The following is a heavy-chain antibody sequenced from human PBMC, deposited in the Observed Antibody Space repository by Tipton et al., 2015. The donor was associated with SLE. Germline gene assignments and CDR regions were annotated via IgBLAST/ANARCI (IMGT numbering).Heavy chain of an antibody. CDR3: ARVTIAAAGKSLYYFDY. V-gene: IGHV4-61*09. Sequence: TLSLTCTVSGASISSDSYYWSWIRQPAGKGMEWIGHIYSSGSTNYNPSLKSRVTNYNPSLRSRVTISVDTSKNQFSLNLRSVTAADTAVYYCARVTIAAAGKSLYYFDYWGQGTLVTVSS. J-gene: IGHJ4*02. D-gene: IGHD6-13*01. CDR1: GASISSDSYY. CDR2: IYSSGST.